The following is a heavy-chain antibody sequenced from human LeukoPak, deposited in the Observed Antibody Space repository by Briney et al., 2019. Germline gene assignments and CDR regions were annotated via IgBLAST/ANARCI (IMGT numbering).Heavy chain of an antibody. CDR1: GGSISSSSYY. CDR3: ARQEGSGWYVGDY. CDR2: IYYSGST. J-gene: IGHJ4*02. D-gene: IGHD6-19*01. Sequence: SETLSLTCTVSGGSISSSSYYWGWIRQPPGKGLEWIGSIYYSGSTYYNPSLKSRVTISVGTSKNQFSLKLSSVTAADTAVYYCARQEGSGWYVGDYWGQGTLVTVSS. V-gene: IGHV4-39*01.